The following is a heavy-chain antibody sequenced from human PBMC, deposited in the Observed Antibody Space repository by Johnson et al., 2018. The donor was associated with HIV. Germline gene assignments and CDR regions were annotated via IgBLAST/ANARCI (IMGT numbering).Heavy chain of an antibody. J-gene: IGHJ3*02. CDR2: INQDGSET. Sequence: VPLVESGGGLVQPGGSLRLSCAASGFMFSVYWLSWVRQPPGRGLAWVANINQDGSETSYVDFAWGRFTISRDNTKNSLYLQMSRLRAEDTAVYYCASDNFGGLNAFDIGGQGTMVTVSS. CDR3: ASDNFGGLNAFDI. D-gene: IGHD3-10*01. V-gene: IGHV3-7*04. CDR1: GFMFSVYW.